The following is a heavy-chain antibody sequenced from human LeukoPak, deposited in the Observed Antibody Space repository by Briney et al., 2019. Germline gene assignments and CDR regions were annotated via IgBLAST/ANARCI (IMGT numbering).Heavy chain of an antibody. CDR2: IYNGGKT. Sequence: SETLSLTCTVSGGSISSYSWSWIRQPPGRGLEWIAVIYNGGKTNYNPSVKSRVTISRDTSKNQVFLRLSSASAEDTAVYYCARVRFTPHNRGKWELHYWGQGTLVTVSS. V-gene: IGHV4-59*01. J-gene: IGHJ4*02. CDR1: GGSISSYS. CDR3: ARVRFTPHNRGKWELHY. D-gene: IGHD1-26*01.